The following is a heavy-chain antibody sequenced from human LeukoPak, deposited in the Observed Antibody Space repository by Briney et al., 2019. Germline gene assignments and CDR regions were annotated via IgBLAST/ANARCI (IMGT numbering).Heavy chain of an antibody. J-gene: IGHJ4*02. V-gene: IGHV4-59*01. Sequence: SETLSLTCTVSGGSISSYYWSWIRQPPGKGLERIGYIYYSGSTNYNPSLKSRVTISVDTSKNQFSLKLSSVTAADTAVYYCARAAWYYDSSGYYFSGPVDYWGQGTLVTVSS. D-gene: IGHD3-22*01. CDR2: IYYSGST. CDR1: GGSISSYY. CDR3: ARAAWYYDSSGYYFSGPVDY.